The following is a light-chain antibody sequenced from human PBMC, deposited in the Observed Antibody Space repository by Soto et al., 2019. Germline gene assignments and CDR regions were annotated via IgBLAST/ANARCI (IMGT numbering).Light chain of an antibody. CDR2: YIS. V-gene: IGKV3D-15*01. CDR3: QQYENLPT. Sequence: EIVMTQSPANLSLSPCDTASLSCRASQSAGNFLAWYQQKPGQAPRLLIYYISTRATGIPARFSGSGSGTEFTLTISSLQPDDFATYYCQQYENLPTFGQGTRLEIK. J-gene: IGKJ5*01. CDR1: QSAGNF.